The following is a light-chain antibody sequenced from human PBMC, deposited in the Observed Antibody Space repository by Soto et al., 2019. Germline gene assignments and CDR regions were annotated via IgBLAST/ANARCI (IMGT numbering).Light chain of an antibody. Sequence: DIQITQPPATLSASVGDRVTITCRASQSFSSWLAWYQQKPGKAPKLLIYDASSLESGVPSRFSGSGSGTEFTLTISSLQPDDFATYYCQQYNSYPWTFGQGTKVDIK. V-gene: IGKV1-5*01. J-gene: IGKJ1*01. CDR2: DAS. CDR3: QQYNSYPWT. CDR1: QSFSSW.